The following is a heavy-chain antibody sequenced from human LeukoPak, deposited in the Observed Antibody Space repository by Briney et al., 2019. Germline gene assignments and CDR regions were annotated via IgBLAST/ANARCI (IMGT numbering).Heavy chain of an antibody. CDR1: GYSISSGYY. Sequence: SETLSLACAVSGYSISSGYYWGWIRQPPGKGLEWIGSIYHSGSTYYNPSLKSRVTISVDTSKNQFSLKLSSVTAADTAVYYCARPGEYYYASSGYYYSYFQHWGPGTLVTVSS. D-gene: IGHD3-22*01. CDR3: ARPGEYYYASSGYYYSYFQH. J-gene: IGHJ1*01. V-gene: IGHV4-38-2*01. CDR2: IYHSGST.